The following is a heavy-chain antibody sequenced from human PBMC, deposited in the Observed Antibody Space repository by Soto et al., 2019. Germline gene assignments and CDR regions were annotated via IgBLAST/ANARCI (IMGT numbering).Heavy chain of an antibody. Sequence: SVKVSCKASGGTFSSYAISWVRQAPGQGLEWMGGIIPIFGTANYAQKFQGRVTITADESTSTAYMELSSLRSEDTAVYYCAREGGAYYYDSSGYYYVSNWFDPWGQGTLVTVSS. V-gene: IGHV1-69*13. CDR3: AREGGAYYYDSSGYYYVSNWFDP. CDR1: GGTFSSYA. D-gene: IGHD3-22*01. J-gene: IGHJ5*02. CDR2: IIPIFGTA.